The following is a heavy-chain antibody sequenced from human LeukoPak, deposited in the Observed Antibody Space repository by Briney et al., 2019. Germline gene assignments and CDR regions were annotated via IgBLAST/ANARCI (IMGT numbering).Heavy chain of an antibody. CDR2: ISGSGGST. CDR1: GFTFKDSW. V-gene: IGHV3-23*01. Sequence: QPGVSLRLSCAASGFTFKDSWMYWVRQAPGKGLEWVSAISGSGGSTYYADSVKGRFIISRDNSKNTLYLQMNSLRAEDTAVYYCATSTLTLRLIFDYWGQGTLVTVSS. J-gene: IGHJ4*02. D-gene: IGHD4-17*01. CDR3: ATSTLTLRLIFDY.